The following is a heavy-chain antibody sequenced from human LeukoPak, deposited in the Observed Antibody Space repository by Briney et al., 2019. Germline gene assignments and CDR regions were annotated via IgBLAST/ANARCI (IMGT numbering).Heavy chain of an antibody. CDR3: ARGCRDGYSNYWYFDL. CDR2: ISTSGST. V-gene: IGHV4-61*02. CDR1: GDSISSGSYY. D-gene: IGHD5-24*01. J-gene: IGHJ2*01. Sequence: SQTLSLTCTVSGDSISSGSYYWSWIRQSAGKGLEWIGRISTSGSTNYSPSLKGRVTISVDTSKNQFSLKLTSVTAADTAVYYCARGCRDGYSNYWYFDLWGRGTLVTVSS.